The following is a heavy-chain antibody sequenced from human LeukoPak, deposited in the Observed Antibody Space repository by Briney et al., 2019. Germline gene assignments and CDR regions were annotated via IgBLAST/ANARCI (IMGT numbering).Heavy chain of an antibody. Sequence: GGSLRLSCAASGFTFSSYWMHWVRQVPGKGLVWVARINPGGSSITYADSVKGRFTISRDNAKNTPYLQMDSLRAEDTGVYYCARSSQADDYWGQGTLVTVSS. J-gene: IGHJ4*02. D-gene: IGHD6-13*01. CDR1: GFTFSSYW. V-gene: IGHV3-74*01. CDR2: INPGGSSI. CDR3: ARSSQADDY.